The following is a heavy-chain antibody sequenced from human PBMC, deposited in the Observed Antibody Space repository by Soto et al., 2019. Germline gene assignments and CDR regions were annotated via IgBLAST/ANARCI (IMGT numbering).Heavy chain of an antibody. CDR2: ISYDGSNQ. D-gene: IGHD2-21*02. J-gene: IGHJ6*03. CDR1: GFTFSSYG. Sequence: GGSLRLSCAASGFTFSSYGMHWVRQAPGKGLEWVAVISYDGSNQYYADSVKGRFTISRDNSRNTLYLQMNSLRAEDTAVYYCAKAGGDDYYYYMDVWGKGTTVTVSS. V-gene: IGHV3-30*18. CDR3: AKAGGDDYYYYMDV.